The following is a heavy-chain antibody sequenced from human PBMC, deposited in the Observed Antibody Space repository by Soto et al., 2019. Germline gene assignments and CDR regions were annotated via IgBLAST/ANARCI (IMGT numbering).Heavy chain of an antibody. CDR1: GGSISSGGYY. J-gene: IGHJ4*02. V-gene: IGHV4-31*03. CDR3: ARADMITFGGVIVSSGYFDY. Sequence: SETLSLTCTVSGGSISSGGYYWSWIRQHPGKGLEWIGYIYYSGSTYYNPSLKSRVTISVDTSKNQFSLKLSSVTAADTAVYYCARADMITFGGVIVSSGYFDYWGQGTLVTVSS. CDR2: IYYSGST. D-gene: IGHD3-16*02.